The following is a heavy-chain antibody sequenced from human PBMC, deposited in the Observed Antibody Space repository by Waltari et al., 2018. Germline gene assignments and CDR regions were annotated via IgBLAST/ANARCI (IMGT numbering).Heavy chain of an antibody. CDR2: INHSGST. CDR3: ARGGSSSWYNWFDP. J-gene: IGHJ5*02. Sequence: QVQLQQWGAGLLKPSETLSLTCAVYGGSFSGYYWSWIRQPPGKGLELIGEINHSGSTNYNPSLKSRVTISVDTSKNQFSLKLSSVTAADTAVYYCARGGSSSWYNWFDPWGQGTLVTVSS. V-gene: IGHV4-34*01. CDR1: GGSFSGYY. D-gene: IGHD6-13*01.